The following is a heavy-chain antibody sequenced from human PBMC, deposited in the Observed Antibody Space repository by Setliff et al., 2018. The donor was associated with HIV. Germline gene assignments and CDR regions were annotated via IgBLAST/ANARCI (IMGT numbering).Heavy chain of an antibody. J-gene: IGHJ4*02. CDR3: VADVPTHSPQIDH. Sequence: PGGSLRLSCVVSGFTFSGAWMSWVRQAPGKGLEWVARVKSRKDGGTMEYAAPVKGRFIISRDDAKSTLSLQMNSLKTEDTGIYYCVADVPTHSPQIDHWGQGTLVTVSS. CDR2: VKSRKDGGTM. D-gene: IGHD4-4*01. CDR1: GFTFSGAW. V-gene: IGHV3-15*01.